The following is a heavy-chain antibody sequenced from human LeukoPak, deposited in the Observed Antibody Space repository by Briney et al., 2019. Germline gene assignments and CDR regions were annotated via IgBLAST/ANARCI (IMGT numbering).Heavy chain of an antibody. CDR1: GYTFTGYY. V-gene: IGHV1-2*06. CDR3: AIFRQASAYGMDV. J-gene: IGHJ6*02. CDR2: INPNSGGT. Sequence: ASVKVSCKASGYTFTGYYMHWVRQAPGQGLEWMGRINPNSGGTNYAQKFQGRVTMTRDTSISTAYMELSRLRSDDTAVYYCAIFRQASAYGMDVWGQGTTVTVSS. D-gene: IGHD3-9*01.